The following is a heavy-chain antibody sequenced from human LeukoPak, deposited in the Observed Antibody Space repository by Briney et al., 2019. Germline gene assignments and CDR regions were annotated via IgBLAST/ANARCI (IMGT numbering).Heavy chain of an antibody. CDR1: GGSISSYY. CDR2: IYYSGST. D-gene: IGHD3-16*01. Sequence: SETLSLTCTVSGGSISSYYWSWIRQPPGKGLEWIGYIYYSGSTTYNPSLKSRVTISVDTSKNQFSLKLSSVTAADTAVHYCARAPWGSHNNWFDPWGQGTPVTVSS. V-gene: IGHV4-59*08. J-gene: IGHJ5*02. CDR3: ARAPWGSHNNWFDP.